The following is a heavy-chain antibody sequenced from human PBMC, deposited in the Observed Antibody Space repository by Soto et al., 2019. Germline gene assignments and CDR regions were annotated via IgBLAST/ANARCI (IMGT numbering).Heavy chain of an antibody. CDR3: AIYNSYAIDY. J-gene: IGHJ4*02. CDR2: IHYSGTT. V-gene: IGHV4-59*01. Sequence: SETLSLTCTVSGTSISSYYWSWIRQPPGKGLEWIANIHYSGTTNYNPSLASRVTISVDTSKNQFSLKMTSVTAADRAIYFCAIYNSYAIDYWGRGTLVTVSS. CDR1: GTSISSYY. D-gene: IGHD2-8*01.